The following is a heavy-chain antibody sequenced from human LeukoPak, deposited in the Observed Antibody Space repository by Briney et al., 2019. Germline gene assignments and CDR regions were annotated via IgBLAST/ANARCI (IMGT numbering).Heavy chain of an antibody. D-gene: IGHD3-10*01. CDR3: ARVRGYGSDAFDI. V-gene: IGHV3-48*03. CDR2: ISSSGSTI. J-gene: IGHJ3*02. CDR1: GFTFSSYE. Sequence: PGGSLRLSCAASGFTFSSYEMNWVRKAPGKGLEWVSYISSSGSTIYYADSVKGRFTISRDNAKNSLYLQMNSLRAEDTAVYYCARVRGYGSDAFDIWGQGTMVTVSS.